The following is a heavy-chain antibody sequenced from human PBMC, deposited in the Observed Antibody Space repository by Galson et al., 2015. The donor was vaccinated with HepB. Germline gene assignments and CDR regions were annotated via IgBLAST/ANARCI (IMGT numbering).Heavy chain of an antibody. D-gene: IGHD6-19*01. CDR1: GFTFSSYG. CDR2: ISYDGSNK. J-gene: IGHJ5*02. V-gene: IGHV3-30*18. CDR3: AKATMGIAVAGDWFDP. Sequence: SLRLSCAASGFTFSSYGMHWVRQAPGKGLEWVAVISYDGSNKYYADSVKGRFTISRDNSKNTLYLQMNSLRAEDTAVYYCAKATMGIAVAGDWFDPWGQGTLVTVSS.